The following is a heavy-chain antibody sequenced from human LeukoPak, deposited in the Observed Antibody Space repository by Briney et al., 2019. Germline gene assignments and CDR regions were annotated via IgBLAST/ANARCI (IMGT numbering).Heavy chain of an antibody. V-gene: IGHV4-4*02. CDR1: GGSISSSNW. J-gene: IGHJ4*02. CDR3: ARSISTDYYDSSGPRRDCDY. D-gene: IGHD3-22*01. CDR2: IYHSGST. Sequence: NPSETLSLTCAVSGGSISSSNWWSWVRQPPGKGLEWIGEIYHSGSTNYNPSLKSRVTISVDKSKNQFSLKLSSVTAADTAVYYCARSISTDYYDSSGPRRDCDYWGQGTLVTVSS.